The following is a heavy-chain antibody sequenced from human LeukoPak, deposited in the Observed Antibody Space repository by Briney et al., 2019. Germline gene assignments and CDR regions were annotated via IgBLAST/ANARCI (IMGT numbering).Heavy chain of an antibody. CDR1: GGSITGYY. Sequence: SETLSLTCTVSGGSITGYYWNWIRQPAGQGLEWLGRVYSSGVGNYNPSLTSRVTMSVDTSKNQFSLKLISLTAADTAVYYCAREEFLHEINSSGYFVYWGQGTLVTVSS. CDR3: AREEFLHEINSSGYFVY. CDR2: VYSSGVG. D-gene: IGHD3-22*01. V-gene: IGHV4-4*07. J-gene: IGHJ4*02.